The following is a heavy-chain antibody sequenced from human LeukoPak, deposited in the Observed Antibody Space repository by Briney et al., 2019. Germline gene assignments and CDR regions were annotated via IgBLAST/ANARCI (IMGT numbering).Heavy chain of an antibody. V-gene: IGHV4-38-2*02. CDR2: ISHRGTT. D-gene: IGHD1-1*01. CDR3: TREQAGTIVDD. J-gene: IGHJ4*02. CDR1: GYSVSAGYY. Sequence: PSETLSLTCAVSGYSVSAGYYWGWLRQSPGKGLEWIGSISHRGTTYHNPSLKSRIIISLDTSKNQFSLSLTSVTAADTATYYCTREQAGTIVDDWGQGTLVTVSS.